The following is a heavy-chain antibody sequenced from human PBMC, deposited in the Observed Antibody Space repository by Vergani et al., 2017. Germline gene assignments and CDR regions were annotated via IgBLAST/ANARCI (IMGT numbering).Heavy chain of an antibody. CDR2: IYYSGST. CDR1: GGSISSSSYY. CDR3: ARGLINNIVVVPAAMSYYYYYMDV. V-gene: IGHV4-39*07. J-gene: IGHJ6*03. Sequence: QLQLQESGPGLVKPSETLSLTCTVSGGSISSSSYYWGWIRQPPGKGLEWIGSIYYSGSTYYNPSLKSRVTISVDTSKNQFSLKLSSVTAADTAVYYCARGLINNIVVVPAAMSYYYYYMDVWGKGTTVTVSS. D-gene: IGHD2-2*01.